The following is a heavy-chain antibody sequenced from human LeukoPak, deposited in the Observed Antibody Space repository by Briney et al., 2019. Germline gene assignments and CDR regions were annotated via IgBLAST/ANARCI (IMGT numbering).Heavy chain of an antibody. CDR1: GDSLSTYF. CDR3: ARTYNWNYYYYYHMDV. V-gene: IGHV4-59*01. J-gene: IGHJ6*03. CDR2: IYYSGST. D-gene: IGHD1-20*01. Sequence: SETLSLTCTVSGDSLSTYFWSWIRQPPGKGLEWIGYIYYSGSTSYNPSLKSRVTISVDTSQNLFSLKLSSVTAADTAVYYCARTYNWNYYYYYHMDVWGKGTTVTVAS.